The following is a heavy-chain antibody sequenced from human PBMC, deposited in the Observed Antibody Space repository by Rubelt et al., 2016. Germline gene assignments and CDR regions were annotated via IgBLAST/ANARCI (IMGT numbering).Heavy chain of an antibody. D-gene: IGHD2-15*01. CDR1: GDTFTSYA. CDR3: ASTNLRYCSGGSCFDY. Sequence: QVQLVQSGSELKKPGPSVKVSCKASGDTFTSYAMNWVRQAPGQGLEWMGWINTNTGNPTYAQGFTGRFVFSLDTSVSTAYLQISSLRAEDTAVYYCASTNLRYCSGGSCFDYWGQGTLVTVSS. J-gene: IGHJ4*02. V-gene: IGHV7-4-1*02. CDR2: INTNTGNP.